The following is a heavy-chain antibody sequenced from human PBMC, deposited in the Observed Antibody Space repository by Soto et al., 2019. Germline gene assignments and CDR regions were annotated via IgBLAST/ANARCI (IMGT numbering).Heavy chain of an antibody. CDR1: GFTFSSYS. Sequence: GGSLRLSCAASGFTFSSYSMNWVRQAPGKGLEWVSYISSSSTIYYADSVKGRFTISRDNAKNSLYLQMNSLRAEDTAVYYCARLSSIYYYYYMDVWGKGTTVTVSS. J-gene: IGHJ6*03. V-gene: IGHV3-48*01. D-gene: IGHD4-4*01. CDR2: ISSSSTI. CDR3: ARLSSIYYYYYMDV.